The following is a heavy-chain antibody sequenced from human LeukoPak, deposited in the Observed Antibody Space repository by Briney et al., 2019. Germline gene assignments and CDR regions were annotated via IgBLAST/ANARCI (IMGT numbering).Heavy chain of an antibody. Sequence: SETLSLTCAVYGGSFSGYYWSWIRQPPGKGLEWIGEINHSGSTNYNPSLKSRVTISVDTSKNQFSLELSSVTAADTAVYYCARGSRSSSPFNYWGQGTLVTVSS. J-gene: IGHJ4*02. CDR1: GGSFSGYY. CDR3: ARGSRSSSPFNY. V-gene: IGHV4-34*01. CDR2: INHSGST. D-gene: IGHD6-13*01.